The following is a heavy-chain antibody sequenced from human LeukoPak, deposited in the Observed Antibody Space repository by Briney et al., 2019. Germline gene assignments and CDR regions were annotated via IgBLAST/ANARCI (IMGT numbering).Heavy chain of an antibody. CDR2: ISGSSGNT. Sequence: HPGGSLRLSCAADGFSFSNFAMAWVRQPPGQGLEWVAGISGSSGNTYYAETVKGRYTISRDNPKNTLFLRMRNLRAEDKAIYYCVKVAELGFYNDAFDLWGQGTLVTVSS. CDR1: GFSFSNFA. J-gene: IGHJ3*01. CDR3: VKVAELGFYNDAFDL. D-gene: IGHD3-16*01. V-gene: IGHV3-23*01.